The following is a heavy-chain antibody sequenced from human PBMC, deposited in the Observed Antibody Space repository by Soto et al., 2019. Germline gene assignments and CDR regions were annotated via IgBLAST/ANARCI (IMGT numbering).Heavy chain of an antibody. CDR2: ISWNSGTI. CDR3: ARDNAAAFSLRMLRLDY. J-gene: IGHJ4*02. D-gene: IGHD2-2*01. Sequence: VQLVESGGDLVQPGRSLRLSCVSSGFAFDNYAMHWVRQRPGKGLEWVSGISWNSGTIAYAASVKGRFIISRDSPKKSLFLQMSILRPEDTAFYYCARDNAAAFSLRMLRLDYWGQGALVTVSS. CDR1: GFAFDNYA. V-gene: IGHV3-9*01.